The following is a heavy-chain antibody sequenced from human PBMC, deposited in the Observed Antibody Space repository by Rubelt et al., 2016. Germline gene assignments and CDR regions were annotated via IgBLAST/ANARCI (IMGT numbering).Heavy chain of an antibody. J-gene: IGHJ4*02. D-gene: IGHD6-19*01. CDR1: GFSLTTTGVA. CDR3: ANRALWLIDY. V-gene: IGHV2-5*02. Sequence: QITLKESGPTLVKPTQTLTLTCTFSGFSLTTTGVAVGWLRQPPGRALEWLALIYWDDDKRYSPSLESRLTITKDTSKNQVVLKVTKRYPVDTARYFWANRALWLIDYWGQGTLVTVSS. CDR2: IYWDDDK.